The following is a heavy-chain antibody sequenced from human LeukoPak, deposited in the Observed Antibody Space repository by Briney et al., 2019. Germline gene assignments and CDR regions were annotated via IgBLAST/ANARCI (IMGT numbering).Heavy chain of an antibody. D-gene: IGHD1-1*01. CDR1: GFAFSNYW. CDR2: IKPDGTEK. Sequence: GGSLRLSCAASGFAFSNYWMTWVRQAPGKGLQWVANIKPDGTEKNYVDSVKGRFTISRDNAKNSVYLQLNSVRVDDTALYYCARTPLTQLEPDYFDSWGQGTLVSVS. CDR3: ARTPLTQLEPDYFDS. J-gene: IGHJ4*02. V-gene: IGHV3-7*01.